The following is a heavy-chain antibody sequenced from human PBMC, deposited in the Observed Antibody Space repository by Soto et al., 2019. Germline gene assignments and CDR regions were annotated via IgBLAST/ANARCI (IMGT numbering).Heavy chain of an antibody. CDR1: GFAFSSYA. Sequence: PGGSLRLSCAASGFAFSSYAMSLVRQSPGKGLEWVSSISVSGGSTYYADSVKGRFTISRDNSKNTLYLQMNSLRAEDTAVYYCAKFDDRSGSDISGQGTMVTVSS. CDR3: AKFDDRSGSDI. V-gene: IGHV3-23*01. D-gene: IGHD3-22*01. CDR2: ISVSGGST. J-gene: IGHJ3*02.